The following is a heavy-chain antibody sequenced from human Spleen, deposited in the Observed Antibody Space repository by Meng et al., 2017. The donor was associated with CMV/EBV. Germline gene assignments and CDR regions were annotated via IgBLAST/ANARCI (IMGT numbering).Heavy chain of an antibody. CDR2: IKEDESDK. CDR1: GFTFGTYW. Sequence: GESLKISCAASGFTFGTYWMSWVRQAPGKGLEWVANIKEDESDKYYVDSVKGRFIISRDNAKGSLYLQMNSLTAGDTAVYYCARAIVTYDHRVYYYRMDVWGQGTTVTVSS. V-gene: IGHV3-7*01. D-gene: IGHD1-26*01. J-gene: IGHJ6*02. CDR3: ARAIVTYDHRVYYYRMDV.